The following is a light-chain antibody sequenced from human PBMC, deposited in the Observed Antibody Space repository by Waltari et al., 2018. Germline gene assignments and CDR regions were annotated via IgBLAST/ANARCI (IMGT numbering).Light chain of an antibody. V-gene: IGKV3-20*01. J-gene: IGKJ1*01. CDR2: HTS. CDR3: QHYKSLPVS. Sequence: IVLTQSPGTLSLSPEDRATRSCRASQSVSIYLAWYQQKPGQAPRLLIYHTSTRATGIPDRFSGSGSGTDFSLTISGLEPEDFAVYYCQHYKSLPVSFGQGTRVEIK. CDR1: QSVSIY.